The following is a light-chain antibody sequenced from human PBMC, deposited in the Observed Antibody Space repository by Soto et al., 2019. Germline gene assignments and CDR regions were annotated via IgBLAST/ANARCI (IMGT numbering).Light chain of an antibody. CDR1: SSDVGSYNL. CDR3: VSFAGGTYV. J-gene: IGLJ1*01. V-gene: IGLV2-23*02. CDR2: DVN. Sequence: QSVLTQPASVSGSPGQSITISCTGTSSDVGSYNLVSWYQQHPGKAPKLMIYDVNRRPPGVPDRFFGSKSGNTASLTVSGLQAEDEADYYCVSFAGGTYVFGTGTKLTVL.